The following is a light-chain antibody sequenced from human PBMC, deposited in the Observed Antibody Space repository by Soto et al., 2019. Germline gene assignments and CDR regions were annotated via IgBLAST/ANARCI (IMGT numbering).Light chain of an antibody. CDR3: SSYAGSNPVV. Sequence: QSALTQPPSASGSPGQSVTISCTGTSSDVGGYNYVSWYQQYPGKAPKLMIYEVSKRPSGVPDRFSGSKSGNTASLTVSGLQTEDEADYYCSSYAGSNPVVVGGGTKLTVL. CDR1: SSDVGGYNY. J-gene: IGLJ2*01. CDR2: EVS. V-gene: IGLV2-8*01.